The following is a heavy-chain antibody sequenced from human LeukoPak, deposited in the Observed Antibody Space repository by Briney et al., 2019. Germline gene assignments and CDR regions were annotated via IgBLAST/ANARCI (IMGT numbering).Heavy chain of an antibody. CDR2: FDPDNSET. CDR1: GSTLTQLC. CDR3: ATEDIGYYYGVDV. D-gene: IGHD5-12*01. J-gene: IGHJ6*02. Sequence: GASVKVSCKVSGSTLTQLCILWVRQAPGEGLERMGGFDPDNSETSYAQKFQGRMTMTEDKSTDTAYMELTSLRSEDTAVYYCATEDIGYYYGVDVWGQGTTVTVSS. V-gene: IGHV1-24*01.